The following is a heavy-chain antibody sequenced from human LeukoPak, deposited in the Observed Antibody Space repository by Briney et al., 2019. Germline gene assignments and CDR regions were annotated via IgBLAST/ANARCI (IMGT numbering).Heavy chain of an antibody. CDR3: GRDIRGLYYYGSGPMGPPDYYFDY. V-gene: IGHV4-39*07. J-gene: IGHJ4*02. CDR1: GGSFSSSDYY. Sequence: SETLSLTCTVSGGSFSSSDYYWGWIRQPPGKGLEWIGSIYYSGTTYYNPSLKSRATISVDTSKNQFSLKLNSVTAADTAVYYCGRDIRGLYYYGSGPMGPPDYYFDYWGQGTLVTVSS. D-gene: IGHD3-10*01. CDR2: IYYSGTT.